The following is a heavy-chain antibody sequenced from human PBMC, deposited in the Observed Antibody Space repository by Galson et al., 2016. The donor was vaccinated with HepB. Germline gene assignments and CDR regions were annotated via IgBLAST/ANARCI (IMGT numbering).Heavy chain of an antibody. CDR2: INSDGSST. J-gene: IGHJ4*02. Sequence: SLRLSCAASGFTFRSYWMHWVRQAPGKGLVWVSRINSDGSSTSYTDSVKGRFTISRDNAKNTLYLQMNSLRAEDTAVYYCARVDEGYYYLIDYWGQGTLVTVSS. CDR1: GFTFRSYW. D-gene: IGHD3-22*01. V-gene: IGHV3-74*01. CDR3: ARVDEGYYYLIDY.